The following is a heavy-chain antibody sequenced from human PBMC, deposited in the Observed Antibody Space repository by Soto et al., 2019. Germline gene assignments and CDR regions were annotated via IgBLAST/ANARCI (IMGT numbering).Heavy chain of an antibody. V-gene: IGHV3-23*01. CDR3: AKVKAHYVLRFLGGAFDI. CDR1: GFTFSSYA. Sequence: GGSLRLSCAASGFTFSSYAMSWVRQAPGKGLEWVSAISGSGGSTYYADSVKGRFTISRDNSKNTLYLQMNSLRAEDTAVYYCAKVKAHYVLRFLGGAFDIWGQGTMVTVSS. D-gene: IGHD3-3*01. J-gene: IGHJ3*02. CDR2: ISGSGGST.